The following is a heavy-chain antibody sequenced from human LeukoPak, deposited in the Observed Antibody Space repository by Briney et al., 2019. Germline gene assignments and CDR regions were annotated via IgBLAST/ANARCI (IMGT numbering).Heavy chain of an antibody. J-gene: IGHJ6*03. CDR3: ARLYRDSSGWSYYYYYMDV. CDR2: ISSSGSTI. V-gene: IGHV3-11*04. CDR1: GFTFSDYY. D-gene: IGHD6-19*01. Sequence: GGSLRLSCAASGFTFSDYYMSWIRQAPGMGLEWVSYISSSGSTIYYADSVKGRFTISRDNAKNSLYLQMNSLRAEDTAVYYCARLYRDSSGWSYYYYYMDVWGKGTTVTVSS.